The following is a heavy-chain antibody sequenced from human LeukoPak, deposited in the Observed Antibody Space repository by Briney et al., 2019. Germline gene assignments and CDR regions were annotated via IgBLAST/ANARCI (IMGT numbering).Heavy chain of an antibody. J-gene: IGHJ3*02. CDR2: IYSGGST. V-gene: IGHV3-66*01. Sequence: GGSLRLSCAASGFTVSSNYMSWVRQAPGKRLEWVSVIYSGGSTYYADSVKGRFTISRDNSKNTLYLQMNSLRAEDTAVYYCARAPILTGPRLAIDAFDIWGQGTMVTVSS. CDR1: GFTVSSNY. D-gene: IGHD3-9*01. CDR3: ARAPILTGPRLAIDAFDI.